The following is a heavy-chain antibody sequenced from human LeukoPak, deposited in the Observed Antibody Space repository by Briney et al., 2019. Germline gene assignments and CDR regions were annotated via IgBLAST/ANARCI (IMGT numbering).Heavy chain of an antibody. CDR1: GGSFSGYY. V-gene: IGHV4-34*01. CDR3: ARGITMALDAFDI. J-gene: IGHJ3*02. D-gene: IGHD3-10*01. CDR2: INHSGST. Sequence: PSETLSLTCAVYGGSFSGYYWSWIRQPPGKGLEWIGEINHSGSTNYNPSLKSRVTISVDTSKNQFSLKLSSVTAADTAVYYCARGITMALDAFDIWGQGTMVTVSS.